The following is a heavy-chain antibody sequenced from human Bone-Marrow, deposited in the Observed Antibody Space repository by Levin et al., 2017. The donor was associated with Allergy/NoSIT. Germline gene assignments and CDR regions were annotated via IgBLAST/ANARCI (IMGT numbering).Heavy chain of an antibody. V-gene: IGHV4-59*08. CDR3: ARRARAGGYDGYNWLDP. Sequence: SETLSLTCVVSGDSVRNYYWSWIRQSPGKGLEWIGYIYHGGHTNYSPSLKSRVTISVDTSKNQFFLTLTSVTAADTAVYYCARRARAGGYDGYNWLDPWGQGTQVIVSS. D-gene: IGHD5-12*01. CDR1: GDSVRNYY. CDR2: IYHGGHT. J-gene: IGHJ5*02.